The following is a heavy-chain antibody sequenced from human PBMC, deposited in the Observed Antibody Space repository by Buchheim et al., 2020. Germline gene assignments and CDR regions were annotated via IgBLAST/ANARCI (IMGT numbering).Heavy chain of an antibody. D-gene: IGHD3-3*01. CDR3: ARDILPPYYDFWSGYYRPIYYYYGMDV. J-gene: IGHJ6*02. Sequence: EVQLVESGGGLVQPGGSLRLSCAASGFTFSSYWMSWVRQAPGKGLEWVANIKQDGSEKYYVDSVKGRFTISRDNAKNSLYLQMNSLRAEDTAVYYCARDILPPYYDFWSGYYRPIYYYYGMDVWGQGTT. CDR1: GFTFSSYW. CDR2: IKQDGSEK. V-gene: IGHV3-7*01.